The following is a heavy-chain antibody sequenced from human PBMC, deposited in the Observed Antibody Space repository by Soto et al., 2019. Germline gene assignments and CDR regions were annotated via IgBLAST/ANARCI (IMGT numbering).Heavy chain of an antibody. J-gene: IGHJ6*02. CDR1: GGSFSNAA. CDR2: IMPIFRTP. V-gene: IGHV1-69*12. Sequence: QVQLEQSGAEVKKPGSSVKVSCKASGGSFSNAAISWVRQAPGHGLAWMGGIMPIFRTPDYAQKFQGRVTITADESTSTAYMELSGLRSDDTAIYYCARDKDRLQLGGNYDYILDVWGQGTTVTVSS. D-gene: IGHD5-12*01. CDR3: ARDKDRLQLGGNYDYILDV.